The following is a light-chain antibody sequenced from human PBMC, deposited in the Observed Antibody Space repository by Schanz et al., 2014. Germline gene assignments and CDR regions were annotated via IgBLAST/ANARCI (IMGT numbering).Light chain of an antibody. CDR2: DVS. Sequence: QSALTQPASVSGSPGQSITISCTGTSSDVGAYNYVSWYQQPPGKAPKLIIYDVSNRPSGVSNRFSGSKSGNTASLTISGLQADDEADYYCTSYTRTTTLVFGGGTKLTVL. V-gene: IGLV2-14*01. CDR1: SSDVGAYNY. J-gene: IGLJ3*02. CDR3: TSYTRTTTLV.